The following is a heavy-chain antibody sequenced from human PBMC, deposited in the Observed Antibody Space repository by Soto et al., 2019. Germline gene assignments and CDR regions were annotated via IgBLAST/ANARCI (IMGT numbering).Heavy chain of an antibody. CDR2: IDPSDSYT. J-gene: IGHJ6*02. V-gene: IGHV5-10-1*01. Sequence: GESLKISCQGSGYIFTNFWVAWVRQMPGKGREWMGRIDPSDSYTNYSPSFQGPVTISVDQSITTAYLQWGSVKALDNAMYDCAIQTSAGNPDYHTMDVWGQGPTVTVSS. CDR3: AIQTSAGNPDYHTMDV. D-gene: IGHD3-10*01. CDR1: GYIFTNFW.